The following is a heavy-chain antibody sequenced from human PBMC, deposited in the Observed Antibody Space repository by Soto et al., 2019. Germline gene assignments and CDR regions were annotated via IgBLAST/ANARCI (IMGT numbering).Heavy chain of an antibody. J-gene: IGHJ4*02. D-gene: IGHD3-9*01. Sequence: SETLSLTCTVSGGSISSYYWSWIRQPPGKGLEWIGYIYYSGSTNYNPSLKSGVTIPEETPKNQSSLKLSSVPAGDPAVYYCARNDADILTGYYTPLAYGGQGPLAPVPP. CDR2: IYYSGST. CDR3: ARNDADILTGYYTPLAY. CDR1: GGSISSYY. V-gene: IGHV4-59*08.